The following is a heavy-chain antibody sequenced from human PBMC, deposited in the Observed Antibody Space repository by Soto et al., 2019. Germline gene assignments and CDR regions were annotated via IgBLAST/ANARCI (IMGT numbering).Heavy chain of an antibody. D-gene: IGHD2-15*01. J-gene: IGHJ4*02. CDR2: INAGNGNT. V-gene: IGHV1-3*01. CDR3: ARLYCSGGSCPLYFDY. Sequence: QVQLVQSGAEVKKPGSSVKVSCKASGGTFTSYAMHWVRQAPGQRLEWMGWINAGNGNTKYSQKFQGRVTITRDTSASTAYMELSSLRSEDTAVYYCARLYCSGGSCPLYFDYWGQGTLVTVSS. CDR1: GGTFTSYA.